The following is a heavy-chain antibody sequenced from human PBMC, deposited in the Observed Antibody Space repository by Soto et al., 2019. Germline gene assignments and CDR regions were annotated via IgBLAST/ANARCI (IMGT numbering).Heavy chain of an antibody. D-gene: IGHD2-15*01. CDR3: ASLGYCSGGSCYHFDY. CDR1: GGSISSSSYY. J-gene: IGHJ4*02. Sequence: QLQLQESGPGLVKPSETLSLTCTVSGGSISSSSYYWGWIRQPPGKGLEWIGSIYYSGSTYYNPSLQRRVTISVDTSKNQFSLKLSSVTAADTAVYYCASLGYCSGGSCYHFDYWGQGTLVTVSS. V-gene: IGHV4-39*01. CDR2: IYYSGST.